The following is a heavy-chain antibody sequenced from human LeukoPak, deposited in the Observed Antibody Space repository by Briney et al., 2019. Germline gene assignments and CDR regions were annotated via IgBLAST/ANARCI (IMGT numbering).Heavy chain of an antibody. Sequence: PGGSRRLSCAVFGFTFSSYWMHCVRQAPGKGLVWVSRINSDGSSTNYADSVKGRFTISRDNAKNTLYLQMNSLGAEDAAVYYCGTDMVKGYWGQGTLLTVAS. J-gene: IGHJ4*02. CDR3: GTDMVKGY. V-gene: IGHV3-74*01. CDR2: INSDGSST. CDR1: GFTFSSYW. D-gene: IGHD2-21*01.